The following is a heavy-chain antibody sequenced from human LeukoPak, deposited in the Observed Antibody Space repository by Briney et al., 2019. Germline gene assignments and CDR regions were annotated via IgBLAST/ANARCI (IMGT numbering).Heavy chain of an antibody. Sequence: SDTLSLTCTVSGGSMSSRSEYWGGIRQPRGKGVEGIVSMYDSGSTYNNQSPKRRFTISVETTKNPYTLKLSAVTAAATAVYYCARYYYDSSGYYGGDAFDIWGQGTMVTVSS. J-gene: IGHJ3*02. CDR3: ARYYYDSSGYYGGDAFDI. V-gene: IGHV4-39*01. D-gene: IGHD3-22*01. CDR2: MYDSGST. CDR1: GGSMSSRSEY.